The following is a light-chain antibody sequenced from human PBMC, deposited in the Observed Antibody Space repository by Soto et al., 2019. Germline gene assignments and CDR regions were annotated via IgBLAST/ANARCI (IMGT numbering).Light chain of an antibody. V-gene: IGKV3-15*01. J-gene: IGKJ1*01. CDR2: GAF. Sequence: EIVMTQSPVTLSVSPGERATLSCRASQSVSSNLAWYQQKPGQAPSLLIYGAFTRATGIPARFSGTGSRTEFTLTISRLQPEDFALYYYQQYNDWPLTFGQGTKVDI. CDR3: QQYNDWPLT. CDR1: QSVSSN.